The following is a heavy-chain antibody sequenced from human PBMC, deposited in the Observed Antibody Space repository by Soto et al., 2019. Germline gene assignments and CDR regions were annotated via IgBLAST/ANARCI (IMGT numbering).Heavy chain of an antibody. CDR1: GGSISIYY. D-gene: IGHD2-21*02. CDR2: VYYSGST. J-gene: IGHJ3*02. Sequence: PSETLSLTCTVSGGSISIYYWSWVRQPPGKGLEWIGYVYYSGSTDYNPSLNSRVTISIDTSKNHFSLKLNSVTAADTAVYYCASLCGGDCYGAFDIWGQGTMVTISS. CDR3: ASLCGGDCYGAFDI. V-gene: IGHV4-59*01.